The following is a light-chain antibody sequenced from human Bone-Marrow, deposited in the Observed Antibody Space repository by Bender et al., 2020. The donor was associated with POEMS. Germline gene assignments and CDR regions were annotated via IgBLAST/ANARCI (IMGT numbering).Light chain of an antibody. CDR2: EGT. Sequence: QSALTQPASVSGSPGQSITISCTGTRSDIGGYNYVSWYQQYPGKAPKLMIYEGTKRPSGVSNRFSGSKSGNTASLTISGLQVEDEADYYCCSYTNHWVFGGGTRLTVL. V-gene: IGLV2-14*01. CDR1: RSDIGGYNY. J-gene: IGLJ3*02. CDR3: CSYTNHWV.